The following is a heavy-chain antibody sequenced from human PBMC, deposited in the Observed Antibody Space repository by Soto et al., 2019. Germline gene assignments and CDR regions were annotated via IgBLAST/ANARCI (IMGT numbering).Heavy chain of an antibody. Sequence: PGGSLRLSCAASGFTFSSHSMNWVRQAQGKGLEWVSSISSSSSYIYYADSVKGRFTISRDNAKNSLYLQMNSLRAEDTAVYYCARFPDSSAAGTSDYYYGMDVWGQGTTVTVSS. J-gene: IGHJ6*02. CDR3: ARFPDSSAAGTSDYYYGMDV. V-gene: IGHV3-21*01. D-gene: IGHD6-13*01. CDR1: GFTFSSHS. CDR2: ISSSSSYI.